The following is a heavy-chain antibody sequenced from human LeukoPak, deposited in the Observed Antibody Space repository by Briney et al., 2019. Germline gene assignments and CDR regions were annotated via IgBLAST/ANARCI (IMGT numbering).Heavy chain of an antibody. J-gene: IGHJ6*03. D-gene: IGHD3-10*01. CDR1: GDSISSSSYY. CDR3: ARLRPYYYGTGSDYPQYFYMDV. CDR2: IYYSGST. V-gene: IGHV4-39*07. Sequence: RPSETLSLTCTVSGDSISSSSYYWGWIRQPPGKGLEWIGSIYYSGSTYYNPSLKSRVTISVDTSNNYLSLKQTSVTTADTAVYYCARLRPYYYGTGSDYPQYFYMDVWGKGTTVTVSS.